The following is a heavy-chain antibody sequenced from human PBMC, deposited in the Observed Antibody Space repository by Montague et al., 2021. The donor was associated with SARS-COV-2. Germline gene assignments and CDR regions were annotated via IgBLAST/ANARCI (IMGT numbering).Heavy chain of an antibody. CDR1: GESFHIFS. CDR3: ARGTRAVQITPGFRY. J-gene: IGHJ4*02. D-gene: IGHD4/OR15-4a*01. V-gene: IGHV4-34*01. Sequence: SETLSLTCTVYGESFHIFSWGRIRQYTGKGLEWNGEVDHSGNTKYNPSLKSRVTISVDTSKNQFSLNLTSVTAADTAIYYCARGTRAVQITPGFRYWGQGTQVAVSS. CDR2: VDHSGNT.